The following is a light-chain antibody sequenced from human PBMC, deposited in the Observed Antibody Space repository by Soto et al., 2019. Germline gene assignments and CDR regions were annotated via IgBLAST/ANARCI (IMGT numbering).Light chain of an antibody. Sequence: QSVLTQPASVSGSPGQSIAISCTGVRTDVADGYDYVSWYRQHPGQAPQLIIYDVSNRPSGVSDRFSGSKSGNTASLTISGLQAEDEAEYYCTSYTSSTPFYVSGPGTKVTVL. CDR1: RTDVADGYDY. CDR2: DVS. V-gene: IGLV2-14*03. CDR3: TSYTSSTPFYV. J-gene: IGLJ1*01.